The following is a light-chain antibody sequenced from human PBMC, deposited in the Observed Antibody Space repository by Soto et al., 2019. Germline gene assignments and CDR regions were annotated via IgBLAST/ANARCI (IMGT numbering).Light chain of an antibody. CDR1: QNINNY. CDR2: DAS. Sequence: DIQMTQSPSSLSASVGDRVTITCQASQNINNYLNWYQQKPGKAPKLLIYDASSLESGVPSTFSGSGSGTEFTLTISSLQPDDFATYYCQHYNSYPITFGQGTRLEI. V-gene: IGKV1-5*01. J-gene: IGKJ5*01. CDR3: QHYNSYPIT.